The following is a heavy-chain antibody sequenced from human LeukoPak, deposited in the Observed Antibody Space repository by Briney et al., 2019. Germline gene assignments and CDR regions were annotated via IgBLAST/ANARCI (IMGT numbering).Heavy chain of an antibody. V-gene: IGHV4-59*01. J-gene: IGHJ6*03. CDR3: ARTTMVRGTYYMDV. D-gene: IGHD3-10*01. CDR2: IYYTGSS. Sequence: PSETLSLTCTVSGGSISSYYWSWIRQPPGKRLEWIGYIYYTGSSNYNPSLKSRVTMSVDTSKNQFSLKLSSVTAADTAVYYCARTTMVRGTYYMDVWGKGTTVTISS. CDR1: GGSISSYY.